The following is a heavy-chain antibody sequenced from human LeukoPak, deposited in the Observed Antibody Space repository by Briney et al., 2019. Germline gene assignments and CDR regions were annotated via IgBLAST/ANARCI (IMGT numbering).Heavy chain of an antibody. CDR1: GFTFSSYG. V-gene: IGHV3-33*01. J-gene: IGHJ6*02. CDR3: ARGEFLEWSYYYYGMDV. Sequence: PGGSLRLSCAASGFTFSSYGMHWVRQAPGKGLEWVAVIWYDGSNKYYADSVKGRFTISRDNSKNTLYLQMNSLRAEDTAVYYCARGEFLEWSYYYYGMDVWGQGTTVTVSS. D-gene: IGHD3-3*01. CDR2: IWYDGSNK.